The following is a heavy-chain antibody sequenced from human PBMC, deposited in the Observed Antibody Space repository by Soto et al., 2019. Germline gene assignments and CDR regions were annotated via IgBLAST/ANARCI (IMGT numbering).Heavy chain of an antibody. D-gene: IGHD1-26*01. CDR3: AREGLGSSYYYYGMDV. CDR1: GFTFSSYA. Sequence: GGSLRLSCAASGFTFSSYAMHWVRQAPGKGLEWVAVISYDGSNKYYADSVKGRFTISRDNSKNTLYLQMNSLRAEDTAVYYCAREGLGSSYYYYGMDVWGQGTTVTV. V-gene: IGHV3-30-3*01. CDR2: ISYDGSNK. J-gene: IGHJ6*02.